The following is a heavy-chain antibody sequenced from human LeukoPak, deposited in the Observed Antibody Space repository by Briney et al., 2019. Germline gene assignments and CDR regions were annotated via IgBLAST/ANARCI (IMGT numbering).Heavy chain of an antibody. CDR1: GGSISSYY. CDR3: AKDLDGLGSSRTINYFDY. D-gene: IGHD3-3*01. CDR2: IYYSGST. Sequence: SETLSLTCTVSGGSISSYYWSWIRQPPGKGLEWIGYIYYSGSTNYNPSLKSRVTISVDTSKNQFSLKLSSVTAADTAVYYCAKDLDGLGSSRTINYFDYWGQGTLVTVSS. J-gene: IGHJ4*02. V-gene: IGHV4-59*01.